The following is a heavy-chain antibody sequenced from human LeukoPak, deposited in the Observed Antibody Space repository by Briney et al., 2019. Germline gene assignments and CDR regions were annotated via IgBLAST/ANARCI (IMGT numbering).Heavy chain of an antibody. D-gene: IGHD6-19*01. Sequence: ASAKVSCKASGYTFTGYYMHWVRQAPGQGLEWMGWINPNSGGTNYAQKFQGRVTMTRDTSISTAYMELSRLRSDDTAVYYCARDRRAVAGTRRNWFDPWGQGTLVTVSS. V-gene: IGHV1-2*02. CDR3: ARDRRAVAGTRRNWFDP. CDR2: INPNSGGT. J-gene: IGHJ5*02. CDR1: GYTFTGYY.